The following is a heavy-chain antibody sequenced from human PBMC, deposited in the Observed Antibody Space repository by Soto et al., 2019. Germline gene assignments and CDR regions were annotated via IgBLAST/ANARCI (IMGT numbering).Heavy chain of an antibody. Sequence: PSETLSLTCTVSGGSISSSSYYWGWIRQPPGKGLEWIGSIYYSGSTYYNPSLKSRVTISVDTSKNQFSLKLSSVTAADTAVYYCARMNTRGYSGYDIPMVWGQGTLVTVSS. J-gene: IGHJ4*02. CDR3: ARMNTRGYSGYDIPMV. V-gene: IGHV4-39*01. CDR1: GGSISSSSYY. CDR2: IYYSGST. D-gene: IGHD5-12*01.